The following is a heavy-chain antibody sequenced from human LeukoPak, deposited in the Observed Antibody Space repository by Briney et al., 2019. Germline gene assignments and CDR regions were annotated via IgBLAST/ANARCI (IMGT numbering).Heavy chain of an antibody. CDR1: GFTFSSYA. V-gene: IGHV3-23*01. Sequence: GGSLRLSCAASGFTFSSYAMSWVRQAPGKELEWVSAISGSGGSTYYADSVKGRFTISRDNSKNTLYLQMNSLRAEDTAVYYCAKDRALAGLEGYFDYWGQGTLVTVSS. J-gene: IGHJ4*02. CDR2: ISGSGGST. D-gene: IGHD3-10*01. CDR3: AKDRALAGLEGYFDY.